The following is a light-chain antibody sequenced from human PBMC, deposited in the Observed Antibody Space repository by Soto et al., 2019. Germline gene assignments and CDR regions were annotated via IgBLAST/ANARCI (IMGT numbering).Light chain of an antibody. J-gene: IGLJ2*01. Sequence: QSALTQPASVSGSPGQSITISCTATSSDVGDYDYVSWYQQHPGKAPKLMIYEVSNRPSGVSNRFSGSKSGNTASLTISGLQADDEADYYCSSHTSNDTVLFGGGTKLTVL. CDR3: SSHTSNDTVL. CDR1: SSDVGDYDY. CDR2: EVS. V-gene: IGLV2-14*01.